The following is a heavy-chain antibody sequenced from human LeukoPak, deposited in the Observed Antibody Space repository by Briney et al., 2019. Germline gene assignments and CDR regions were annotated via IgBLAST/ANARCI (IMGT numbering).Heavy chain of an antibody. CDR1: GFTFSSYT. Sequence: GGSLSLSCAASGFTFSSYTIHWVRQAPGKGLEYVSAISSNGGSTYYADSVKGRFTISRDNSKNTLYLQMSSLRAEDTAVYYCVKPSYCGGDCYSVGAFDIWGQGTMVTVSS. J-gene: IGHJ3*02. CDR3: VKPSYCGGDCYSVGAFDI. V-gene: IGHV3-64D*09. D-gene: IGHD2-21*02. CDR2: ISSNGGST.